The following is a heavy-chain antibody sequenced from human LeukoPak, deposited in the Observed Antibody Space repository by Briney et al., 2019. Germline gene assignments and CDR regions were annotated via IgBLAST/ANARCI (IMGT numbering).Heavy chain of an antibody. J-gene: IGHJ4*02. Sequence: GGSLRLSCAASGFTFSSYGMHWVRQAPGKGLEWVAFIRYDGSNKYYADSVKGRFTISRDNSKNTLYLQMNSLRAEDTAVYYCAKDLAELVATISDYWGQGTLVTVSS. D-gene: IGHD5-12*01. CDR2: IRYDGSNK. CDR1: GFTFSSYG. V-gene: IGHV3-30*02. CDR3: AKDLAELVATISDY.